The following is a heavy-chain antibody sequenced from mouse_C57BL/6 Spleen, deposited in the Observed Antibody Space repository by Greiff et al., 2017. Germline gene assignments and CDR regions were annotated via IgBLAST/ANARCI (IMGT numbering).Heavy chain of an antibody. D-gene: IGHD1-1*01. V-gene: IGHV14-4*01. CDR3: TSGSRGAMDY. CDR1: GFNIKDDY. J-gene: IGHJ4*01. CDR2: IDPENGDT. Sequence: EVHLVESGAELVRPGASVKLSCTASGFNIKDDYMHWVKQRPEQGLEWIGWIDPENGDTEYASKFQGKATITADTSSNTAYLQLSSLTSEDTAVYYCTSGSRGAMDYWGQGTSVTVSS.